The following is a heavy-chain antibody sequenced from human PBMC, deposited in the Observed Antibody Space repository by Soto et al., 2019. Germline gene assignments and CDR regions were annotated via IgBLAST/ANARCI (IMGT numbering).Heavy chain of an antibody. Sequence: EVQLLESGGGLVQPGGSLRLSCAASGFTFGIYAMSWVRQAPGKGLEWVSSISGSGGSIYYAHSVKGRFTISRDKTKNTLDLQMNSLGAEDTAVYHCARVAPKYSSTPRRFDFWGQGTLVTVSS. D-gene: IGHD6-13*01. J-gene: IGHJ4*02. CDR3: ARVAPKYSSTPRRFDF. V-gene: IGHV3-23*01. CDR2: ISGSGGSI. CDR1: GFTFGIYA.